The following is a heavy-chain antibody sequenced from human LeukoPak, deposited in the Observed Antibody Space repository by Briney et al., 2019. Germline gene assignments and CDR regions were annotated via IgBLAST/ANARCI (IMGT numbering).Heavy chain of an antibody. V-gene: IGHV4-61*05. D-gene: IGHD3-22*01. CDR3: ARVGKYYYDRTGAFDI. CDR2: IYTSGST. Sequence: PSETLSLTCTVSGGSISSNHYYWAWIRQPPGKGLEWIGRIYTSGSTNYNPSLKSRVTMSVDTSKNHFSLKLSSVTAADTAIYYCARVGKYYYDRTGAFDIWGQGTMVTVSS. J-gene: IGHJ3*02. CDR1: GGSISSNHYY.